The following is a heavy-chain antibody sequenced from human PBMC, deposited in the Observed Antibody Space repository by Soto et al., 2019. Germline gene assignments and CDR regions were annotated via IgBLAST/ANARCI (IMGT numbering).Heavy chain of an antibody. CDR1: GYSFTSYW. CDR3: ALTALNWDNGYYYYGIDV. Sequence: PGESLKISCKGSGYSFTSYWIGWVRQMPGKGLEWMGIIYPGDSDTRYSPSFQGQVTISADKSISTAYLQWSSLKASDTAMYYCALTALNWDNGYYYYGIDVWGQGTTVTVSS. J-gene: IGHJ6*02. CDR2: IYPGDSDT. V-gene: IGHV5-51*01. D-gene: IGHD7-27*01.